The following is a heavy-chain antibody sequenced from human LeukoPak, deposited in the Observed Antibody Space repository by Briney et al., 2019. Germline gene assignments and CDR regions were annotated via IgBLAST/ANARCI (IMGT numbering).Heavy chain of an antibody. CDR1: GFNFNTYW. Sequence: GGSLRLSCAASGFNFNTYWMSWVRQAPGKGLEWVSFIFSSSTYIYYTDSVKGRFTISRDNARNSLYLQMDNLRAEDTGVYYCARDFYDGFALDYWGQGTLVTVSS. D-gene: IGHD2/OR15-2a*01. CDR2: IFSSSTYI. CDR3: ARDFYDGFALDY. V-gene: IGHV3-21*03. J-gene: IGHJ4*02.